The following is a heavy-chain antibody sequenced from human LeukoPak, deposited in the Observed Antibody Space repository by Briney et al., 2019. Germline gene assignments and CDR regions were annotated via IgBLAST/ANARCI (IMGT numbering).Heavy chain of an antibody. Sequence: GGSLRLSCAASGFTFSSYWMHWVRQAPGKGLVWVSRINSDGSSTSYADSVKGRFTISRDNAKNTLYLQMNSLRAEDTAVYYCARPHEANLGSGLDAFDIWGRGTMVTVSS. V-gene: IGHV3-74*01. CDR1: GFTFSSYW. J-gene: IGHJ3*02. D-gene: IGHD7-27*01. CDR2: INSDGSST. CDR3: ARPHEANLGSGLDAFDI.